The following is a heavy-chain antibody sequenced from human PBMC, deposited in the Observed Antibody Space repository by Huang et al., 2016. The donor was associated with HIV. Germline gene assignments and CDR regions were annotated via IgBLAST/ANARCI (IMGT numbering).Heavy chain of an antibody. V-gene: IGHV1-69*13. CDR2: IIPIFGTA. D-gene: IGHD3-22*01. CDR1: GGTFSSYA. CDR3: ARARGYYDSSVSYYFDY. J-gene: IGHJ4*02. Sequence: QVQLVQSGAEVKKPGSSVKVSCKASGGTFSSYAISWVRKAPGQGLEWMGGIIPIFGTANYAEKFQGRGTITADESTSTADMELSSLRSEDTAVYYCARARGYYDSSVSYYFDYWGQGTLVTVSS.